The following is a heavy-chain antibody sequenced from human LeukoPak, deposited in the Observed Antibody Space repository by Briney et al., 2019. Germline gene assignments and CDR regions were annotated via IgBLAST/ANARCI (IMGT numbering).Heavy chain of an antibody. CDR3: ARGNKRITMIVRVPLYYFDY. V-gene: IGHV4-4*07. Sequence: SETLSLTCTVSGGSISSYYWSWIRQPAGKGLEWIGRIYTSGSTNYNPSLKSRVTMSVDTSKNQFSLKLSSVTAADTAVYYCARGNKRITMIVRVPLYYFDYWGQGTLVTVSS. CDR2: IYTSGST. CDR1: GGSISSYY. J-gene: IGHJ4*02. D-gene: IGHD3-22*01.